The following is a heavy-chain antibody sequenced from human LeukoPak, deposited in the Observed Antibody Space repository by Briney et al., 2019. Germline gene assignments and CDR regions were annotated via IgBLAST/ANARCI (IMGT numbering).Heavy chain of an antibody. CDR3: ARADSSGYYGGADWFDP. CDR2: IYYSGSI. J-gene: IGHJ5*02. V-gene: IGHV4-31*03. Sequence: SQTLSLACTVSGGSISSGGYYWSWIRQHPGKGLEWIGYIYYSGSIYYNPSLKSRVTISVDTSKNQFSLKLSSVTAADTAVYYCARADSSGYYGGADWFDPWGQGTLVTVSS. D-gene: IGHD3-22*01. CDR1: GGSISSGGYY.